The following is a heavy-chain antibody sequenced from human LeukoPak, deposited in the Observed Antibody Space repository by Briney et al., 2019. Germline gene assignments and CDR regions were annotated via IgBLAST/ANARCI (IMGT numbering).Heavy chain of an antibody. D-gene: IGHD3-22*01. CDR2: IKQDGSEK. V-gene: IGHV3-7*01. Sequence: GGSLRLSCAASGFTFSSYWMSWVRQAPGKGLEWVANIKQDGSEKYYVDSVKGRFTISRDNAKNSLYLQMNSLRAEDTAVYYCARDRSEFYYDSSGPYYYYYMDVWGKGTTVTVSS. J-gene: IGHJ6*03. CDR1: GFTFSSYW. CDR3: ARDRSEFYYDSSGPYYYYYMDV.